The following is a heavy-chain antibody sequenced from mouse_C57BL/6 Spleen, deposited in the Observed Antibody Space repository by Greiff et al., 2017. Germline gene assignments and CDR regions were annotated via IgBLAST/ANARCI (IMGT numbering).Heavy chain of an antibody. Sequence: VQLQPSGTVLARPGASVTMSCKTSGYTFTSYWMHWVQQRPGQGLEWIGAIYPGNSDTSYNQKFKGKAKLTAVTSASTAYMELSSLTNEDSAVYYCTRETAQATHFDVWGTGTTVTVSS. CDR1: GYTFTSYW. CDR3: TRETAQATHFDV. J-gene: IGHJ1*03. CDR2: IYPGNSDT. V-gene: IGHV1-5*01. D-gene: IGHD3-2*02.